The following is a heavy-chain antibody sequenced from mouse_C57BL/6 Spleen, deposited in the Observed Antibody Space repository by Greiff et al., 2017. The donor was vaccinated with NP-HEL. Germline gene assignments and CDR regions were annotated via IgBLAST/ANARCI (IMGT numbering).Heavy chain of an antibody. J-gene: IGHJ2*01. CDR3: AGEDLFDY. CDR2: INPSTGGT. V-gene: IGHV1-42*01. Sequence: VQLKQSGPELVKPGASVKISCKASGYSFTGYYMNWVKQSPEQSLEWIGEINPSTGGTTYNQKFKAKATLTVDKSSSTAYMQLKTLTSEDSAVYYCAGEDLFDYWGQGTTLTVSS. CDR1: GYSFTGYY.